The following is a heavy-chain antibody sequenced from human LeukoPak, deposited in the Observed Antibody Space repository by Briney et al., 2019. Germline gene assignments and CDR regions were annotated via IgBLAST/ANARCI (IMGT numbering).Heavy chain of an antibody. D-gene: IGHD5-18*01. CDR1: GGTFSSYA. Sequence: ASVKVSCKASGGTFSSYAISWVRQAPGQGLEWMGGIIPIFGTANYAQKFQGRVTITADKSTSTAYMELSSLRSEDTAVYYCATTAPVDTAMAFDYWGQGTLVTVSS. CDR3: ATTAPVDTAMAFDY. J-gene: IGHJ4*02. V-gene: IGHV1-69*06. CDR2: IIPIFGTA.